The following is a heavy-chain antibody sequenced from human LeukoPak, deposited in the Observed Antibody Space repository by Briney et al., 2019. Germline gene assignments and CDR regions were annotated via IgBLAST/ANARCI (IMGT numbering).Heavy chain of an antibody. Sequence: PGGSLRLSCAASGFTFSSYSMNWVRQAPGKGLEWVSAISGSGGSTYYADSVKGRFTISRDNSKNTLYLQMNSLRAEDTAVYYCAKGAGYSSGWYLTAGFDYWGQGTLVTVSS. V-gene: IGHV3-23*01. D-gene: IGHD6-19*01. CDR3: AKGAGYSSGWYLTAGFDY. CDR1: GFTFSSYS. CDR2: ISGSGGST. J-gene: IGHJ4*02.